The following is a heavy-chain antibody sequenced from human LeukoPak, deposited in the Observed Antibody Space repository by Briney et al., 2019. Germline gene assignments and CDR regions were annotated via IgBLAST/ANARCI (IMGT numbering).Heavy chain of an antibody. J-gene: IGHJ4*02. Sequence: GESLKISCKGSGYTFTSYWMAWVRQMPGKGLEWMGSIYPGDSDTRYSPSFQGQVTISADKSISTAYLQWSSLKASDTAIYYCASPVGSTTFDYWGQGTLVTVSS. CDR1: GYTFTSYW. CDR2: IYPGDSDT. V-gene: IGHV5-51*01. D-gene: IGHD1-1*01. CDR3: ASPVGSTTFDY.